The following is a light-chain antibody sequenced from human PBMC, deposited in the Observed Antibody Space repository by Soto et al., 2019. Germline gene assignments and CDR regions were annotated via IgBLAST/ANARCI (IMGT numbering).Light chain of an antibody. J-gene: IGKJ5*01. CDR3: QQRSNWSFL. V-gene: IGKV3-11*01. CDR2: DAS. CDR1: QSFSSY. Sequence: EIVLTQSPATLSLSPGQRDTLSCRASQSFSSYLAWYQHKPGQAPRLLIYDASIKAPGMPARFSGSGSGTDVTLTISRLEPEDGGGYYCQQRSNWSFLFGQGTRLEIK.